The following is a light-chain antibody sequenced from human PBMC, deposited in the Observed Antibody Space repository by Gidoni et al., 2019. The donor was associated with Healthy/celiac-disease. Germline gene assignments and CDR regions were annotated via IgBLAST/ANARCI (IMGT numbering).Light chain of an antibody. Sequence: EIVLTQSPGTLSLSPGERATLSCRASQSVSSSYLAWYQLKPGQAPRLLIYGASSRATGIPDRFSGSGSGTDFTLTISRLEPEDFAVYYCQQDGSPWTFGQXTKVEIK. CDR1: QSVSSSY. CDR3: QQDGSPWT. J-gene: IGKJ1*01. CDR2: GAS. V-gene: IGKV3-20*01.